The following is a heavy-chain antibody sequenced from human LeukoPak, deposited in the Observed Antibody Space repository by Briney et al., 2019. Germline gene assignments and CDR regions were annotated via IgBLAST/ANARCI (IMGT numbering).Heavy chain of an antibody. V-gene: IGHV4-39*07. CDR3: ARDPYCDNIACSQLSFYYMDV. CDR1: GVSINSPHYY. CDR2: VYYTGKT. D-gene: IGHD2-21*01. J-gene: IGHJ6*03. Sequence: SETLSLTCSVSGVSINSPHYYWGWIRQAPGKGLEWLGSVYYTGKTNYSPSLRSRVTMSVDSSKNQFSLRLNSVTAADTAVYYCARDPYCDNIACSQLSFYYMDVWGKGTTVTISS.